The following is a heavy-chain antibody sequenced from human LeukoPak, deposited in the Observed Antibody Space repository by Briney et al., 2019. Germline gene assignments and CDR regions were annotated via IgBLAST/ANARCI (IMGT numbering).Heavy chain of an antibody. V-gene: IGHV4-59*01. CDR2: FHNSGTS. D-gene: IGHD3-16*01. J-gene: IGHJ4*02. CDR1: DDSISDYY. CDR3: TRGAGWLIDY. Sequence: PSETLSLTCTVSDDSISDYYGGWIRQPPGKGLEWIGYFHNSGTSTYNPSLKSRVTISADTSKNQFSLKLNSLTTADTAVYYCTRGAGWLIDYWGQGILVTVSS.